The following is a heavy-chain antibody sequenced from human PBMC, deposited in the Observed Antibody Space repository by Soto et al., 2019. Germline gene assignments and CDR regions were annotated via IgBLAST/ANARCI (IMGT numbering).Heavy chain of an antibody. Sequence: GGSLRLSCAASGFTFSSYAMIWVRQAPGKGLEWVSAISGSGGSTYYADSVKGRFTISRDNSKNTLYLQMNSLRAEDTAVYYCAKDSEADFWSGYSLSSRWFDPWGQGTLVTVSS. CDR1: GFTFSSYA. CDR2: ISGSGGST. D-gene: IGHD3-3*01. J-gene: IGHJ5*02. V-gene: IGHV3-23*01. CDR3: AKDSEADFWSGYSLSSRWFDP.